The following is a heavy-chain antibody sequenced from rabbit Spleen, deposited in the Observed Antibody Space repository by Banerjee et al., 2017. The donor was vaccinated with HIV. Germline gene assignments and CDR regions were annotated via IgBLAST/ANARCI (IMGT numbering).Heavy chain of an antibody. Sequence: QSLEESGGDLVKPGGSLTLTCKASGVSFSNKAVMCWVRQAPGKGLEWIACINAVTGKAVYASWAKGRFTFSKTSSTTVTLQMPSLTVADTATYFCARNFYSINSLWGPGTLVTVS. D-gene: IGHD2-1*01. CDR3: ARNFYSINSL. V-gene: IGHV1S40*01. CDR2: INAVTGKA. J-gene: IGHJ4*01. CDR1: GVSFSNKAV.